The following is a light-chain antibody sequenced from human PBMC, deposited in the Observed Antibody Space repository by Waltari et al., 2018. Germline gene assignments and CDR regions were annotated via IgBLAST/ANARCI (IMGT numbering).Light chain of an antibody. J-gene: IGKJ1*01. CDR3: QHHVRLPAT. V-gene: IGKV3-20*01. Sequence: IVLTQSPGTLSLSPGGGATLSCRASQDFGHYLAWYQQKPGQAPRLLIYATSTRAAGIPDRFSGSGSGADFSLTITRLEPEDFAVYYCQHHVRLPATFGQGTKV. CDR1: QDFGHY. CDR2: ATS.